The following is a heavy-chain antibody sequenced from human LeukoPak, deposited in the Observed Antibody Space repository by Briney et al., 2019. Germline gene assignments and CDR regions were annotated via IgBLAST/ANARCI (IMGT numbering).Heavy chain of an antibody. CDR3: ARAQSSSSPLDY. CDR1: GFTFSSYA. CDR2: ISCDGANK. Sequence: GGSLRLSCAASGFTFSSYAMHWVRQAPGKGLEWVTIISCDGANKYYADSVKGRFTISRDNSKNTLYLQMNSLRAEDTAVYYCARAQSSSSPLDYWGQGTLVTVSS. D-gene: IGHD6-6*01. J-gene: IGHJ4*02. V-gene: IGHV3-30*04.